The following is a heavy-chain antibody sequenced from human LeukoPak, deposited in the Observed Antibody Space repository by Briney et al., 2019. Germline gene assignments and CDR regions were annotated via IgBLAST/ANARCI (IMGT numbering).Heavy chain of an antibody. CDR3: GRSGGYSYGHVDY. J-gene: IGHJ4*02. V-gene: IGHV3-74*01. CDR1: GFTFSSQW. D-gene: IGHD5-18*01. Sequence: GGSLRLSCAASGFTFSSQWMHWVRQTPGKGLVWISRINSDGTSTKYADSVKGRFTISRVNAKNTLYLQMNSLRAEDTAVYYCGRSGGYSYGHVDYWGQGSLVTVSS. CDR2: INSDGTST.